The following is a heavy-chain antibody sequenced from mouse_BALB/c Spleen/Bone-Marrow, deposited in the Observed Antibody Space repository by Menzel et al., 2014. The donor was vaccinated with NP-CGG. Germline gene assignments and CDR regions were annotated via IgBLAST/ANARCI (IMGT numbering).Heavy chain of an antibody. CDR2: INPINGDT. Sequence: VQLQQSGPELVKPGASVKMSCKASGYTFTDYYMKWVKQCHGKSLEWIGDINPINGDTFYNQKFKGKATLTVDKSSSTVYMQLDSLTSEDSAICYCAMGVRLYWYFDVWGAGTTVTVSS. CDR1: GYTFTDYY. D-gene: IGHD2-14*01. CDR3: AMGVRLYWYFDV. V-gene: IGHV1-26*01. J-gene: IGHJ1*01.